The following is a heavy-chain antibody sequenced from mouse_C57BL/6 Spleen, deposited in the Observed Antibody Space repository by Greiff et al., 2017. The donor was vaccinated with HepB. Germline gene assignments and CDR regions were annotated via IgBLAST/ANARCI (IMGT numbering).Heavy chain of an antibody. J-gene: IGHJ2*01. D-gene: IGHD2-10*01. Sequence: EVQLQQSGPELVKPGASVKISCKASGYTFTDYYMNWVKQSHGKSLEWIGDINPNNGGTSYNQKFKGKATLTVDKSSSTAYMELRSLTSEDSAVYYYARKAYYGNYLDYWGQGTTLTVSS. CDR2: INPNNGGT. CDR3: ARKAYYGNYLDY. V-gene: IGHV1-26*01. CDR1: GYTFTDYY.